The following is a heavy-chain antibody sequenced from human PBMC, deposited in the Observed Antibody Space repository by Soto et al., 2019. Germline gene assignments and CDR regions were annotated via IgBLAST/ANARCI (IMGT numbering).Heavy chain of an antibody. CDR3: ARTSVYSYGRYLDY. V-gene: IGHV1-69*13. CDR1: GGTFSSYA. CDR2: IIPIFGTV. Sequence: SVKVSCKASGGTFSSYAISWVRQAPGQGLEWMGGIIPIFGTVNYAQKFQGRVAITADESTSTAYMELSSLRSEDTAVYYCARTSVYSYGRYLDYWGQGTLVTVSS. J-gene: IGHJ4*02. D-gene: IGHD5-18*01.